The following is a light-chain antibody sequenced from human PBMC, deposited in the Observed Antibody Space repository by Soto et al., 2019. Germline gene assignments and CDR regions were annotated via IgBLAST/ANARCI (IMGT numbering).Light chain of an antibody. CDR2: GAS. CDR1: QSIRSH. V-gene: IGKV1-39*01. J-gene: IGKJ3*01. CDR3: HQSFSSPFT. Sequence: GDRVSITCRASQSIRSHLNWFQHKPGKAPKVLIYGASSLQGGVPSRFSGSGSGTDFTLTIKSLQPEDFATYYCHQSFSSPFTFGPGTKVDVK.